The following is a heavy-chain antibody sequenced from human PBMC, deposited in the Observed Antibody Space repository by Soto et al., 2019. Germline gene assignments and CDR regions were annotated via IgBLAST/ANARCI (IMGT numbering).Heavy chain of an antibody. D-gene: IGHD1-7*01. CDR3: ARDITGTTRVSNY. V-gene: IGHV3-21*01. CDR1: GFTFSSYS. J-gene: IGHJ4*02. Sequence: GGSLRLSCAASGFTFSSYSMNWVRQAPGKGLEWVSSISSSSSYIYYADSVKGRFTISRDNAKNSLYLQMNSLRAEDTAVYYCARDITGTTRVSNYWGQGTLVTVSS. CDR2: ISSSSSYI.